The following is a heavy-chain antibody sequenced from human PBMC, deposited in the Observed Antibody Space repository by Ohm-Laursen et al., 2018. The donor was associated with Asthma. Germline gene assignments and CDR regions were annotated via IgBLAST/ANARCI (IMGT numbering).Heavy chain of an antibody. J-gene: IGHJ4*02. Sequence: SVKVSCKASGGTFSSYDINWVRQATGQGLEWMGWMNPNSGTTGYARKFQGRVTMTRNTSITTAYMELSSLRSDDTAVYYCARDQEYYGSGSYYNLSFDYWGQGTLVTVSS. CDR2: MNPNSGTT. V-gene: IGHV1-8*02. CDR1: GGTFSSYD. CDR3: ARDQEYYGSGSYYNLSFDY. D-gene: IGHD3-10*01.